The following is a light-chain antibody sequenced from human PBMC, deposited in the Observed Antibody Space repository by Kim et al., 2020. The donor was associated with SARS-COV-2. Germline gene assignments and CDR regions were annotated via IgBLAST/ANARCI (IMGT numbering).Light chain of an antibody. CDR3: QQHGSSVWT. Sequence: SLGERATLSCRASQSVANNQLAWYQQRPGQTPSLLIYGASSRATGIPDRFIGSGSATDFTLTISSLEPEDFAVHYCQQHGSSVWTFGQGTKVDIK. J-gene: IGKJ1*01. CDR2: GAS. V-gene: IGKV3-20*01. CDR1: QSVANNQ.